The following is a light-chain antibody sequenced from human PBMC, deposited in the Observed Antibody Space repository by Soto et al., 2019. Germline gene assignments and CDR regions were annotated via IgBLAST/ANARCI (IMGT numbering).Light chain of an antibody. CDR3: QQRANWPLT. CDR2: DAS. J-gene: IGKJ4*01. CDR1: QYVNIY. V-gene: IGKV3-11*01. Sequence: EIVLTQSPATVSLSPGERVTLSCRASQYVNIYLAWYQQKPGQAPRLLIYDASNRATGVPARFSGSGSGTDFTLTFSSLESEDFAVYYCQQRANWPLTFGGGTKVEIK.